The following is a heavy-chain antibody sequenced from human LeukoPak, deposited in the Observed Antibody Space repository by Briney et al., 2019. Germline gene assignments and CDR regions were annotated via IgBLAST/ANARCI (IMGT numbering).Heavy chain of an antibody. CDR1: GYSISSGYY. CDR3: ARMGRNGYDLVSDY. D-gene: IGHD5-12*01. Sequence: SETLSLTCTVSGYSISSGYYWGWIRQPPGKGLEWIGSIYHSGSTYYNPSLKSRVTISVDTSKNQFSLKLSSVTAADTAVYYCARMGRNGYDLVSDYWGHGTLVTVSS. J-gene: IGHJ4*01. V-gene: IGHV4-38-2*02. CDR2: IYHSGST.